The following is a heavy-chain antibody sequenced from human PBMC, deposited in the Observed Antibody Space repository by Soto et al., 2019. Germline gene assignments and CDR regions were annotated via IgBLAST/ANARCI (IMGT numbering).Heavy chain of an antibody. J-gene: IGHJ3*02. V-gene: IGHV3-23*01. CDR3: AHPRGYGVFDAVDI. CDR1: GFVFSTDA. CDR2: ITNDGGST. Sequence: GGSLRLSCTASGFVFSTDAMKWVRHAPGKGLEYVSAITNDGGSTYYAESVRGRFTISRDNSINTLYLQMSSLRSEDTAVYYCAHPRGYGVFDAVDIWGQGTMVTVSS. D-gene: IGHD4-17*01.